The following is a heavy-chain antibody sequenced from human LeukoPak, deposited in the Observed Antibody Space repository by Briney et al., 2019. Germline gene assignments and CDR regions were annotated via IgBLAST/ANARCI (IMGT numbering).Heavy chain of an antibody. J-gene: IGHJ4*02. CDR1: GGSISSSSYY. CDR3: ARGYYDSSGYLFLDY. D-gene: IGHD3-22*01. Sequence: AETLSLTCTVSGGSISSSSYYWGWIRQPPGKGLEWIGSIYYSGSTYYNPSLKSRVTISVDTSKNQFSLKLSSVTAADTAVYYCARGYYDSSGYLFLDYWGQGTLVTVSS. V-gene: IGHV4-39*07. CDR2: IYYSGST.